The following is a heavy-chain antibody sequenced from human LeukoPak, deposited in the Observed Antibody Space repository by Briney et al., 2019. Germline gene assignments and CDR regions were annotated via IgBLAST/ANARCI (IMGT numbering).Heavy chain of an antibody. V-gene: IGHV3-21*01. CDR3: AKERAPYCYDSTGYYYVPSPADS. Sequence: GGSLRLSCAPSGFTFSTYSMNWVRHAPGKGLEWVSSISSSRSYIYYADSVKGRYTISRDNAKNSLYLQLNSLRSEDTAMYYCAKERAPYCYDSTGYYYVPSPADSWGQGTLVTVSS. D-gene: IGHD3-22*01. J-gene: IGHJ4*02. CDR2: ISSSRSYI. CDR1: GFTFSTYS.